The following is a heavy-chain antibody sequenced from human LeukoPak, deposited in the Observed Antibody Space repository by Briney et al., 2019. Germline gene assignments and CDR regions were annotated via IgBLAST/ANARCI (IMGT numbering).Heavy chain of an antibody. V-gene: IGHV3-53*01. CDR2: IYSGGST. Sequence: GGSLRLSCAASGYTVSSNYMSWVRQAPGKGLEWVSVIYSGGSTYYADSVKGRFTISRDNSKNTLYLQMNSLRAEDTAVYYCARSIQLWSPVDYWGQGTLVTVSS. J-gene: IGHJ4*02. D-gene: IGHD5-18*01. CDR1: GYTVSSNY. CDR3: ARSIQLWSPVDY.